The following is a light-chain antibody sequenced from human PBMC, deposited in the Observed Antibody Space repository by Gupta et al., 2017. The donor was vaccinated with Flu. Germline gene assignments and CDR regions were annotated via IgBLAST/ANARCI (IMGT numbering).Light chain of an antibody. Sequence: PATLSLSPGERATLSCRASQSVSSSYLAWYQQKPGQAPRLLIYGASRRATGIPDRCSGSGSGTDFTLTISRLEPEDCAVYCCQRYDSSPTFGQGTRLEIK. CDR3: QRYDSSPT. CDR1: QSVSSSY. V-gene: IGKV3-20*01. J-gene: IGKJ5*01. CDR2: GAS.